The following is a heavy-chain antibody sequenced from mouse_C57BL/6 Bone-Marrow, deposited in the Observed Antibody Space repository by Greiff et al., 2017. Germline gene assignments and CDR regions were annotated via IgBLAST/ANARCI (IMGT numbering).Heavy chain of an antibody. CDR2: IYPGGGYT. Sequence: VMLVESGAELVRPGTSVKMSCKASGYTFTNYWLGWAKQRPGHGLEWIGDIYPGGGYTNYNEKFKGKATLTADKSSSTAYMQFSSLTSEDSAIYYCALYCYGSSVFAYWGQGTLVTVSA. CDR3: ALYCYGSSVFAY. J-gene: IGHJ3*01. V-gene: IGHV1-63*01. D-gene: IGHD1-1*01. CDR1: GYTFTNYW.